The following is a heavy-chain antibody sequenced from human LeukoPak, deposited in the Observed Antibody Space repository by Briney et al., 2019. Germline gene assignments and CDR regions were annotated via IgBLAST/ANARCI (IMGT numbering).Heavy chain of an antibody. D-gene: IGHD5-24*01. CDR1: GFTVSSNY. J-gene: IGHJ3*02. Sequence: PGGSLRLSCAASGFTVSSNYMSWVRQAPGKGLEWVANIKQDGSEKYYVDSVKGRFTISRDNAKNSLYLQMNSLRAEDTAVYYCARDKTHIIEIKEAFDIWGQGTMVTVSS. V-gene: IGHV3-7*01. CDR3: ARDKTHIIEIKEAFDI. CDR2: IKQDGSEK.